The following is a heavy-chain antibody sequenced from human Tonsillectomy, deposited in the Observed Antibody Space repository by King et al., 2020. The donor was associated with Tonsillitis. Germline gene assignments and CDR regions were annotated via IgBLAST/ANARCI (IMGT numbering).Heavy chain of an antibody. CDR2: INHSGST. CDR1: GGSFSGYY. J-gene: IGHJ5*02. V-gene: IGHV4-34*01. CDR3: ARSPRWGSFP. D-gene: IGHD3-16*01. Sequence: HVQLQQWGAGLLKPSETLSLTCAVYGGSFSGYYWSWIRQPPGKGLEWIGEINHSGSTNYNPSLKSRVTISVDTSKNQFSLKLSSVTAADTAVYYCARSPRWGSFPWGQGTLVTVSS.